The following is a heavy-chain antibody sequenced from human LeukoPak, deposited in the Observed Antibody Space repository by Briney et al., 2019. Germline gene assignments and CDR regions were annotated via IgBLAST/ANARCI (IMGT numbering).Heavy chain of an antibody. J-gene: IGHJ4*02. CDR2: ISYDGSNK. CDR1: GFTFSSYG. CDR3: ARPGLAISDSFFDY. Sequence: GRSLRLSCAASGFTFSSYGMHWVRQAPGKGLEWVAVISYDGSNKYYADSVKGRFTISRDNSMNTLYLQMNSLRPEDTAVYYCARPGLAISDSFFDYWGQGTLVIVSS. V-gene: IGHV3-30*03. D-gene: IGHD3-9*01.